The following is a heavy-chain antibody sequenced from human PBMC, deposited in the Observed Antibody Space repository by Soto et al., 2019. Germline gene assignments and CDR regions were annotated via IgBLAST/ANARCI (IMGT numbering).Heavy chain of an antibody. J-gene: IGHJ5*02. V-gene: IGHV1-24*01. Sequence: ASVKVSCKVSGYTLTELSMHWVRQAPGKGLEWMGGFDPEDGETIYAQKFQGRVTMTTETSTTTSYMELRNLTSDDTAVYFCARDWRGAEGFDPWGQGTLVTVSS. CDR2: FDPEDGET. CDR3: ARDWRGAEGFDP. CDR1: GYTLTELS. D-gene: IGHD3-3*01.